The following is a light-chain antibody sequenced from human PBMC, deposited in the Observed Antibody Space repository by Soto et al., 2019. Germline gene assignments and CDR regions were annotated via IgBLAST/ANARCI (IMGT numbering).Light chain of an antibody. CDR1: QSVSNY. CDR3: QAYGGSPQT. CDR2: GAS. J-gene: IGKJ1*01. V-gene: IGKV3-20*01. Sequence: EIVLTQSPGTLSLSPGERATLSCRASQSVSNYLAWYQQKPGQAPRLLIYGASRRATVITDRFSGSGSGTDFNLTISRREPEDFAVYYCQAYGGSPQTFGQGTNVEIK.